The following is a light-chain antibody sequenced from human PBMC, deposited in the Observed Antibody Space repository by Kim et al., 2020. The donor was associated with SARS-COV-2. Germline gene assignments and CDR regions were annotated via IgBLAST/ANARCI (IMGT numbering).Light chain of an antibody. J-gene: IGLJ3*02. CDR2: DVN. CDR1: SSDVGGYNH. CDR3: CSYAGGSNWV. Sequence: QSALTQPRSVSGSPGQSVIISCTGTSSDVGGYNHVSWYQQHPDKAPKFMIYDVNQRPSGVSDRFSGSKSGNTASLTISGLQAEDEADYYCCSYAGGSNWVFGGGTKLTVL. V-gene: IGLV2-11*01.